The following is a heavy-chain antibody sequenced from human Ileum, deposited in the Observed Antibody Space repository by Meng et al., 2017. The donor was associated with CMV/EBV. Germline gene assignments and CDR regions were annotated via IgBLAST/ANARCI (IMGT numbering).Heavy chain of an antibody. D-gene: IGHD3-10*01. CDR2: IKSKVYGGTA. CDR3: ARDSMRGGGFDY. Sequence: GESLKISCTISGFTFGDYAINWVRQAPGKGLEWVAFIKSKVYGGTAEYAASVKGRFTISRDDSKSIAYLQMDSLKTEDAAVYLCARDSMRGGGFDYWGRGTLVTVSS. J-gene: IGHJ4*02. CDR1: GFTFGDYA. V-gene: IGHV3-49*04.